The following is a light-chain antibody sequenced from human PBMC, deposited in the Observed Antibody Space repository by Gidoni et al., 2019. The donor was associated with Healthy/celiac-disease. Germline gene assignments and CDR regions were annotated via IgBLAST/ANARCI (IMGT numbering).Light chain of an antibody. CDR1: SLRSYY. J-gene: IGLJ3*02. CDR2: GKN. Sequence: SSELTQDPAVSVALGQTVRITCQGDSLRSYYASWYQQKPGQAPVLVIYGKNNRPSEIPDRFSGSSSGSTASLTITGAQAEDEADYYCNSRDSSGNHLGVFGGGTKLTVL. V-gene: IGLV3-19*01. CDR3: NSRDSSGNHLGV.